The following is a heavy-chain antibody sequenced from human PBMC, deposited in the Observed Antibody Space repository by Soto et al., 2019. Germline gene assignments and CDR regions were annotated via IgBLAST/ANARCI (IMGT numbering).Heavy chain of an antibody. CDR2: INAGNGNT. Sequence: GASVKVSCKASGYTFTSYAMHWVRQAPGQRLEWMGWINAGNGNTKYSQKFQSRVTITRDTSASTAYMELSSLRSEDTAVYYCAKSATVPAAIAYWGQGTLVTVSS. V-gene: IGHV1-3*01. CDR3: AKSATVPAAIAY. D-gene: IGHD2-2*02. CDR1: GYTFTSYA. J-gene: IGHJ4*02.